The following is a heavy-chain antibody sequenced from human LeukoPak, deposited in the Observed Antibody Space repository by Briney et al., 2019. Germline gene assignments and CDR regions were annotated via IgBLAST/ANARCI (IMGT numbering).Heavy chain of an antibody. CDR1: GHSFSGYY. D-gene: IGHD2-15*01. CDR3: AGFCSGGSCPVV. J-gene: IGHJ4*02. V-gene: IGHV4-34*01. Sequence: SETLSLICGVWGHSFSGYYGSWLPQPTGKGLEGIGEINPSSRTHYNPSLKSRVTIAGDGSKNQFSLKLSSVTASDTAVYYCAGFCSGGSCPVVWGQGTLVSVSS. CDR2: INPSSRT.